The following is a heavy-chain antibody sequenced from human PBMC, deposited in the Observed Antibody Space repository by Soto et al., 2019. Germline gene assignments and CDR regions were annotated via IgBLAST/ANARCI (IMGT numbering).Heavy chain of an antibody. CDR2: IIPIFGTA. J-gene: IGHJ6*02. CDR1: GGAFSIYA. D-gene: IGHD3-3*01. Sequence: SVKVSCTASGGAFSIYAISWVRQAPGQGLEWMGGIIPIFGTANYAQKFQGRVTITADKSTSTAYMELSSLRSEDTAVYYCARGSSASFGVVTTDPHYYYYYGMDVWGQGTTVTVSS. CDR3: ARGSSASFGVVTTDPHYYYYYGMDV. V-gene: IGHV1-69*06.